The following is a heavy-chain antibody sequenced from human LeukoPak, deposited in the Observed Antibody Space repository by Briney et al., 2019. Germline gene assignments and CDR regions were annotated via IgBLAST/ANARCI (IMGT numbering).Heavy chain of an antibody. Sequence: SETLSLTCTVSGGSVSSGHFYWSWIRQPPGKGLEWIGYIYYSGSTNYNTSLKSRVTISVDTSKNQFSLKLSSVTAADTAVYYCARVSGYSYDLDPWGQGTLVTVSS. CDR2: IYYSGST. D-gene: IGHD5-18*01. J-gene: IGHJ5*02. CDR3: ARVSGYSYDLDP. CDR1: GGSVSSGHFY. V-gene: IGHV4-61*01.